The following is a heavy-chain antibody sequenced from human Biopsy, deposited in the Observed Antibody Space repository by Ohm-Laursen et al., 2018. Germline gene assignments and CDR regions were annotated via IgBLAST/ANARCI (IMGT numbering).Heavy chain of an antibody. Sequence: SETLSLTCTVSNGSIRNYYWSWIRQPPGKGLEWIGFISSTGYTSYIPSLKSRVTISVSTSRRQSSLKMRSVTAADTAVYYCAKGRNDNGGMYFGSWGQGTLVTVSS. D-gene: IGHD4-23*01. CDR2: ISSTGYT. CDR3: AKGRNDNGGMYFGS. J-gene: IGHJ4*02. V-gene: IGHV4-4*08. CDR1: NGSIRNYY.